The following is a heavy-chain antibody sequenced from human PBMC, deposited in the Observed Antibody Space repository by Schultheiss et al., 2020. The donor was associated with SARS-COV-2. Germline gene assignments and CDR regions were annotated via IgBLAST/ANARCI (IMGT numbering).Heavy chain of an antibody. CDR1: GGAFTGYS. J-gene: IGHJ4*02. CDR2: INQDGRI. D-gene: IGHD5-18*01. CDR3: ARGGSWIQLCWFDY. V-gene: IGHV4-34*01. Sequence: SETLSLTCAVCGGAFTGYSWTWIRQAPAKGLEWIGEINQDGRINCIPSLKSRLSKSVDTSKNQFSLKLSSVTAADTAVYYCARGGSWIQLCWFDYWGQGTLVTVSS.